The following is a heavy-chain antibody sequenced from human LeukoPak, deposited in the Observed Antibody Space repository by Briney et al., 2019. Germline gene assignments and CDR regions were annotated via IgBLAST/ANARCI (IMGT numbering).Heavy chain of an antibody. V-gene: IGHV3-11*04. D-gene: IGHD3-10*01. J-gene: IGHJ3*02. CDR3: VREGYGSGSYYNVMDGPLGFSFDI. CDR2: ISSSGNTI. Sequence: PGGSLRLSCAASGFTFSDYYMSWIRQAPGKGLEWVSYISSSGNTIYYADSVKGRFTISRDNAKNSLFLQMNSLRVEDTAVYYCVREGYGSGSYYNVMDGPLGFSFDIWGQGTMVTVSS. CDR1: GFTFSDYY.